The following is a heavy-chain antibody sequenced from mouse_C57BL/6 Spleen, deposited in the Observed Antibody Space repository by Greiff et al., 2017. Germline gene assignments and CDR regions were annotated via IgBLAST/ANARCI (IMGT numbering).Heavy chain of an antibody. D-gene: IGHD1-1*01. J-gene: IGHJ3*01. Sequence: VQLQQPGAELVMPGASVKLSCKASGYTFTSYWMHWVKQRPGQGLEWIGEIDPSDSYTNYNQKFKGKSTLTVDKSSSTAYMQLSSLTSEDSAVYYCARSDYGRAAWCAYWGQGTLVTVSA. CDR1: GYTFTSYW. CDR2: IDPSDSYT. CDR3: ARSDYGRAAWCAY. V-gene: IGHV1-69*01.